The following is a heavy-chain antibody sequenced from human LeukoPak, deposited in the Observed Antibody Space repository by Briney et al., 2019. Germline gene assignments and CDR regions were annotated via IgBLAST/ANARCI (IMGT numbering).Heavy chain of an antibody. Sequence: GGSLRLSCTASGFSFSDYWMTWVRQAPGKGLEWVANIKQDGSAKYYVDSVKGRFTISRDNAKNSLYLQMDSLRVEDTATYYCARWRGSTSERSDYWGQGTLVTVSS. CDR3: ARWRGSTSERSDY. D-gene: IGHD2-2*01. V-gene: IGHV3-7*01. CDR1: GFSFSDYW. J-gene: IGHJ4*02. CDR2: IKQDGSAK.